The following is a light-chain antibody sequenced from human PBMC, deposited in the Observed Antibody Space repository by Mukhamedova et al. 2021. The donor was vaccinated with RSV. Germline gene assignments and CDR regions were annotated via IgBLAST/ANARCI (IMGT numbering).Light chain of an antibody. CDR2: TAS. J-gene: IGKJ2*01. Sequence: WYQRRVHGPAPNLLIYTASTLQNGVPSRFSGSGSGTDFTLTISSLQPEDFATYFCQQSYSSPFTFGQGTKLEIK. CDR3: QQSYSSPFT. V-gene: IGKV1-39*01.